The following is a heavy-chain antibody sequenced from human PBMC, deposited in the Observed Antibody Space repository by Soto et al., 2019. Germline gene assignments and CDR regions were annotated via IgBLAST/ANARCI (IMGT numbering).Heavy chain of an antibody. Sequence: EVQLVESGGGLVQPGGSLRLSCAASGFTFSSYEMNWVRQAPGKGLEWVSYISSSGGTIYYADSVKGRFTISRDNVKNSLYLQMNSLRVEDTAIYYCATYPTDEDYWGQGTLVTVSS. CDR1: GFTFSSYE. CDR3: ATYPTDEDY. CDR2: ISSSGGTI. J-gene: IGHJ4*02. D-gene: IGHD4-4*01. V-gene: IGHV3-48*03.